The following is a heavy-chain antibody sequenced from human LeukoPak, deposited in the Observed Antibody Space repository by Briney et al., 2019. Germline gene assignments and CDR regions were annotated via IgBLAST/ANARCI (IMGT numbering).Heavy chain of an antibody. CDR2: ISSSGSTI. Sequence: GGSLRLSCAASRFTFSSYEMNWVRQAPGKGLEWVSYISSSGSTIYYADSVKGRFTISRDNAKNSLHLQMNSLRAEDTAVYYCARDTVSNGFDYWGQGTLVTVSS. D-gene: IGHD4-17*01. CDR3: ARDTVSNGFDY. V-gene: IGHV3-48*03. J-gene: IGHJ4*02. CDR1: RFTFSSYE.